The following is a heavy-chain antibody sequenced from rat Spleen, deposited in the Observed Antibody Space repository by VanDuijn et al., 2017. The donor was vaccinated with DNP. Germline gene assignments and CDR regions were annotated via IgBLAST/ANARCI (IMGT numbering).Heavy chain of an antibody. CDR1: GFTFSNAD. Sequence: EVQLVESGGGLVQPGRSMKLSCAASGFTFSNADMAWVRQAPTKGLEWVASISSSGGKTYYRDSVKGRFTISRDNVKSTLYLQMGSLKSEDTATYYCANGLAYWGQGTLVTVSS. J-gene: IGHJ3*01. CDR3: ANGLAY. CDR2: ISSSGGKT. V-gene: IGHV5-25*01.